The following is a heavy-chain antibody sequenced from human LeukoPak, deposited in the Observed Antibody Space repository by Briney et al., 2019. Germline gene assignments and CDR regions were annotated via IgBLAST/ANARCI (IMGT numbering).Heavy chain of an antibody. V-gene: IGHV3-21*01. CDR2: ISSSSSYI. D-gene: IGHD3-16*02. CDR3: ARDPWLPWGSYRPFDY. J-gene: IGHJ4*02. CDR1: GFTFSSYS. Sequence: PGGSLRLSCAASGFTFSSYSMNWVRQAPGKGLEWVSSISSSSSYIYYADSVKGRFTISRDNAKNSLYLQMNSLRAEDTAVYYCARDPWLPWGSYRPFDYWGQGTLVTVSS.